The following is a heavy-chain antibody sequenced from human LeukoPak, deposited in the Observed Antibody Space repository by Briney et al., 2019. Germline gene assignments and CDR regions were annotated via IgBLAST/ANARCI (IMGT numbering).Heavy chain of an antibody. Sequence: KTSETLSLTCAVSGYSISSGYYWGWIRQPPGKGLEWIGSIYHSGSTYYNPSLKSRVTISVDTSKNQFSLKLSSVTAADTAVYYCARGIRKYLDYWGQGTLVTVSS. CDR2: IYHSGST. V-gene: IGHV4-38-2*01. CDR1: GYSISSGYY. CDR3: ARGIRKYLDY. J-gene: IGHJ4*02. D-gene: IGHD2-15*01.